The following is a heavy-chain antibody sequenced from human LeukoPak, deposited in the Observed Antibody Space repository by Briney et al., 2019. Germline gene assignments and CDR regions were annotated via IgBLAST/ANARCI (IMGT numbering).Heavy chain of an antibody. V-gene: IGHV1-2*02. J-gene: IGHJ4*02. CDR2: INPNSGGT. CDR1: GYTFTGYY. D-gene: IGHD3-16*02. CDR3: ARDVGDYVWGSYRYIPYFDY. Sequence: AASVKVSCKASGYTFTGYYMHWVRQAPGQGLEWMGWINPNSGGTNYAQKFQGRVTMTRDTSISTAYMELSRLRSDDTAVYYCARDVGDYVWGSYRYIPYFDYWGQGTLVTVSS.